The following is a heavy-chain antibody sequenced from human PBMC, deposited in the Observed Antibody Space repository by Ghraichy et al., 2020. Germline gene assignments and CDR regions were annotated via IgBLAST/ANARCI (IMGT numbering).Heavy chain of an antibody. CDR1: GYTFTSYG. J-gene: IGHJ4*02. CDR2: ISAYNGNT. V-gene: IGHV1-18*01. Sequence: ASVKVSCKASGYTFTSYGINWVRQAPGQGLEWMGWISAYNGNTNYAQKLQGRVTMTTDTSTSTAYMELRSLRSDDTAVYYCARALLDSSGSYPSATFDFWGQGTLVTVSS. CDR3: ARALLDSSGSYPSATFDF. D-gene: IGHD3-22*01.